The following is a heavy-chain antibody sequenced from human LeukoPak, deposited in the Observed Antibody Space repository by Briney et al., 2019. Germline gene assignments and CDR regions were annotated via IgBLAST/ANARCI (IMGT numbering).Heavy chain of an antibody. CDR2: INPNSGGT. J-gene: IGHJ4*02. V-gene: IGHV1-2*02. CDR1: GYTFTGYY. CDR3: ARMAGLLSGSTYFDY. Sequence: ASVKVSCKASGYTFTGYYMHWVRQAPGQGLEWMGWINPNSGGTNYAQKLQGRVTMTRDTSISTAYMELSRLRSDDTAVYYCARMAGLLSGSTYFDYWGQGTLVTVSS. D-gene: IGHD6-19*01.